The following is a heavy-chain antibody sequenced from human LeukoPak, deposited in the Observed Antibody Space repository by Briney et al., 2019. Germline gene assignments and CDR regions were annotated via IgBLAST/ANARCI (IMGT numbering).Heavy chain of an antibody. V-gene: IGHV1-8*02. D-gene: IGHD6-19*01. J-gene: IGHJ3*02. CDR3: ASPLSGGDAFDI. CDR2: MNPNSGNT. CDR1: GYTFTSYD. Sequence: ASVKVSCTASGYTFTSYDINWVRQAPGQGLEWMGWMNPNSGNTGYAQKFQGRVTMTRNTSISTAYMELSSLRSEDTAVYYCASPLSGGDAFDIWGQGTMVTVSS.